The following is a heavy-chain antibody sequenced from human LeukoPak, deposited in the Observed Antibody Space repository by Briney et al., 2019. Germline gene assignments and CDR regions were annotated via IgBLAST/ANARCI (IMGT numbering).Heavy chain of an antibody. J-gene: IGHJ5*02. CDR2: ISYDGSNK. CDR3: AKVGSSGTTGGWFDP. CDR1: GFTLSSYD. D-gene: IGHD2/OR15-2a*01. V-gene: IGHV3-30*18. Sequence: GGSLRLSCAASGFTLSSYDMHWVRQAPGKGLEWVAVISYDGSNKYYADSVKGRFTISRDNSKNTLYLQMNSLRAEDTAVYYCAKVGSSGTTGGWFDPWGQGTLVTVSS.